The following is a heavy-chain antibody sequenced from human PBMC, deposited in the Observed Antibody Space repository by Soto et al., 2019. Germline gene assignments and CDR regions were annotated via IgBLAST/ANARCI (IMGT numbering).Heavy chain of an antibody. CDR1: GFTFSNYG. J-gene: IGHJ6*02. CDR3: AKGKVAYDNSGLQYFYYFPMNV. Sequence: EVQVLESGGGLVQPGGSLRLSCAASGFTFSNYGMSWVRQAPGKGLEWVSVISGGGGTTYYADSVKGRFRISRDNSKNTLYLQMNSLRVEDTAVYYCAKGKVAYDNSGLQYFYYFPMNVWGQGTTVTVSS. CDR2: ISGGGGTT. V-gene: IGHV3-23*01. D-gene: IGHD3-22*01.